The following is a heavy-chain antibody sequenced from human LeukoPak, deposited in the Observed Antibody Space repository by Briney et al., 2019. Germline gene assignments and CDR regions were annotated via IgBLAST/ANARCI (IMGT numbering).Heavy chain of an antibody. CDR3: ARGQGSGYLYFDY. Sequence: PGGSLRLSCAASRFTVSSNYMSWVRQAPGKGLEWVSVIYSGGSTYYADSVKGRFTISRDNSKNTLYLQMNSLRAEDTAVYYCARGQGSGYLYFDYWGQGTLVTVSS. V-gene: IGHV3-66*02. CDR1: RFTVSSNY. D-gene: IGHD3-22*01. J-gene: IGHJ4*02. CDR2: IYSGGST.